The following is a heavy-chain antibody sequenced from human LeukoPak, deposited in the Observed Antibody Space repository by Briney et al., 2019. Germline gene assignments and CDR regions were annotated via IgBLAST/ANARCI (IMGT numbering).Heavy chain of an antibody. CDR1: GFTFSGSA. CDR2: IRSKVDNYAT. Sequence: PGGSLRPSCAASGFTFSGSAMHWVRQASGKGLEWVGRIRSKVDNYATASAASVRGGFTISRDDSKNTAYLQMNSLKSEDTAVYYCTRLDWNDVRAFDIWGQGTVVTVSS. CDR3: TRLDWNDVRAFDI. J-gene: IGHJ3*02. V-gene: IGHV3-73*01. D-gene: IGHD1-1*01.